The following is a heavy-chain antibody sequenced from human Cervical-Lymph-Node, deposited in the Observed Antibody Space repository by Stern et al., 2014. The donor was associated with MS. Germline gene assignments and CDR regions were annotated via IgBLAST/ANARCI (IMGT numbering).Heavy chain of an antibody. V-gene: IGHV1-69*14. CDR3: ATGNNWQDDYFSY. CDR1: GGTFSRYS. CDR2: IIPMFGTT. J-gene: IGHJ4*02. D-gene: IGHD5-24*01. Sequence: QDQLVQSGAEVMQPGSSVKVSCKASGGTFSRYSISWVRQAPGQGLEWMGGIIPMFGTTNYAQKFQGRVTITADKSTSTAYMEVSSLRSEDTAVYYCATGNNWQDDYFSYWGQGALVTVSS.